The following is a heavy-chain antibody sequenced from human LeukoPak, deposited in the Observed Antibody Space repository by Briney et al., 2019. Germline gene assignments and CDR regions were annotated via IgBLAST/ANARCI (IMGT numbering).Heavy chain of an antibody. CDR3: ALSGSYAPFDC. CDR1: GYTFTSYG. D-gene: IGHD1-26*01. Sequence: ASVKVSCKASGYTFTSYGISWMRQAPGPGLERMGWINAYNGNTNYAHKLQGRVTMTTDTSTTTAYMELRSLRSDDTAVYYCALSGSYAPFDCWGQGTLVTVSS. CDR2: INAYNGNT. J-gene: IGHJ4*02. V-gene: IGHV1-18*01.